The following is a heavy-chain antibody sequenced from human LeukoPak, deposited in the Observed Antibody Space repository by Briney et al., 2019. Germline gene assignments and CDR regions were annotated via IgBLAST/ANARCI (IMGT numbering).Heavy chain of an antibody. Sequence: QAGGSLRLSCPASGITFSSYAMSWVRQAPGKGLEWVSGISGSGGSTYHADSVKGRFTISRDNSKNTLYLQMNSLRAEDTAVYYCAKAVEYTSAAGYDYWGQGTLVTVSS. J-gene: IGHJ4*02. CDR1: GITFSSYA. CDR3: AKAVEYTSAAGYDY. V-gene: IGHV3-23*01. D-gene: IGHD6-19*01. CDR2: ISGSGGST.